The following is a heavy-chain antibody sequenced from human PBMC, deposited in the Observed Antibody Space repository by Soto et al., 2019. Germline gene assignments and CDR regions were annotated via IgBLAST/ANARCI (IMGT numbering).Heavy chain of an antibody. V-gene: IGHV4-59*12. D-gene: IGHD1-26*01. Sequence: SETLSLTCTVSGGSISSYYWSWIRQPPGKGLEWIGYIYYSGSTNYNPSLKSRVTISVDTSKNQFSLKLSSVTAADTAVYYCARETSGGNWFDPWGQGTLVTVSS. CDR2: IYYSGST. CDR1: GGSISSYY. CDR3: ARETSGGNWFDP. J-gene: IGHJ5*02.